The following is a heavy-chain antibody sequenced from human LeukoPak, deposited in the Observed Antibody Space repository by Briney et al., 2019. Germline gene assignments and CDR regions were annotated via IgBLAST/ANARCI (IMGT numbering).Heavy chain of an antibody. CDR1: GFTFSSYA. CDR2: ISGSGGST. D-gene: IGHD3-3*01. Sequence: GGSLRLSCAASGFTFSSYAMSWVRQTPGKGLEWVSAISGSGGSTYYADSVKGRLTISRDNSKNTLYLQMNSLRAEDTAVYYCAKAAYDFWSGYARHYYYYMDVWGKGTTLTVSS. J-gene: IGHJ6*03. V-gene: IGHV3-23*01. CDR3: AKAAYDFWSGYARHYYYYMDV.